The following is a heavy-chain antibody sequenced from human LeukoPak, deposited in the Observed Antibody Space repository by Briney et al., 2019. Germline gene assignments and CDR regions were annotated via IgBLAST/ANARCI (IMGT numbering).Heavy chain of an antibody. CDR3: AVLDVLAGN. D-gene: IGHD3-16*01. CDR1: GFTFSSHW. Sequence: GGSLRLSCAASGFTFSSHWMRWVRQAPGKGLVWVSRINSGGSPTNYADSVRGRFTISRENTRNTLYLQMNSVREAVTDVYYCAVLDVLAGNWGQGTLVTVSA. V-gene: IGHV3-74*01. CDR2: INSGGSPT. J-gene: IGHJ4*02.